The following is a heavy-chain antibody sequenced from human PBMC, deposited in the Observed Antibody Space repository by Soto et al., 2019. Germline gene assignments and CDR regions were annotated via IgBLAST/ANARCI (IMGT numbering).Heavy chain of an antibody. CDR2: IIPIFGTP. CDR3: ARDRDDYGSGNYYNRIDF. J-gene: IGHJ4*02. CDR1: GGIFSTYA. Sequence: QVQLVKSGAEVKKPGSSMKVSCKASGGIFSTYAISWLRQAPGQGLEWMGGIIPIFGTPNYAQRFQGRVTITADESTSTAYMELSRLRSEDTAVYYCARDRDDYGSGNYYNRIDFWGQGTLVTVSS. V-gene: IGHV1-69*01. D-gene: IGHD3-10*01.